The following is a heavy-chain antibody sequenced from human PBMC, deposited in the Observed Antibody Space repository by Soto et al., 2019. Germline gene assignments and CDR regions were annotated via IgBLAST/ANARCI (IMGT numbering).Heavy chain of an antibody. D-gene: IGHD3-10*01. Sequence: QVQLVQSGAEVKKPGASVKVSCKASGYTFTSYYMHWVRQAPGQGLEWMGIINPSGGSTSYAQKFQGRVTMTRDTSTSTVYMELSGLRSEDTAVYYCARVYGTMVRGVIPEFDYWGQGTLVTVSS. CDR2: INPSGGST. V-gene: IGHV1-46*03. CDR3: ARVYGTMVRGVIPEFDY. CDR1: GYTFTSYY. J-gene: IGHJ4*02.